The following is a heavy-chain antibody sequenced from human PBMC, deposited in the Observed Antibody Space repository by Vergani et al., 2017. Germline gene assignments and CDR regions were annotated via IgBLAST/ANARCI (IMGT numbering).Heavy chain of an antibody. CDR1: GFTFSACP. V-gene: IGHV3-23*01. CDR2: ISARYPST. D-gene: IGHD2-21*01. CDR3: VRIPRDPWNVEL. Sequence: EVQLLQSGGGVIQPGGSVRLSCAASGFTFSACPMTWVRQAPGKGLEWVSAISARYPSTYYADSVKGRFTISRDNTKNSLSLQMSGLRVEDTAVYYCVRIPRDPWNVELGGRDTLIIVSS. J-gene: IGHJ2*01.